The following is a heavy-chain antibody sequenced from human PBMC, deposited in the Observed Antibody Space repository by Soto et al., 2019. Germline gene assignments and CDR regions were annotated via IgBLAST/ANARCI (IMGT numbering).Heavy chain of an antibody. CDR2: IYYSGNA. Sequence: QLQLQESGPGLVKPSETLSLTCTVSGGSISSNSYYWGWIRQPPGKGLEWIGSIYYSGNAYYNPSLKSRVTMSVDTSKNRLSLKLSSVTAADTAVYYCARHFRGNSCMDVWGQGTTVTVSS. D-gene: IGHD2-21*01. CDR3: ARHFRGNSCMDV. V-gene: IGHV4-39*01. J-gene: IGHJ6*02. CDR1: GGSISSNSYY.